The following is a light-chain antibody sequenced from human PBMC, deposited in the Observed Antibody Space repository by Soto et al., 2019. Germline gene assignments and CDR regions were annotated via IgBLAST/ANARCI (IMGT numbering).Light chain of an antibody. CDR2: GAS. CDR3: QQYGNSPPET. V-gene: IGKV3-20*01. CDR1: QDVGNY. J-gene: IGKJ5*01. Sequence: EIVLTQSPGTLSLSPGERATLSCRASQDVGNYLAWYQHKRGQAPRLLIYGASSRATGIPDRFSGSGSGTDFTLTISRLEPEDFAVYYCQQYGNSPPETFGQGTRLEIK.